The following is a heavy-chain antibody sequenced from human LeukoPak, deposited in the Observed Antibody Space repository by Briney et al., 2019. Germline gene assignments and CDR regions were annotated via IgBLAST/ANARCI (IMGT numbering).Heavy chain of an antibody. Sequence: GESLKISCKGSGYSFTNFWIGWVRQMPGKGLEWMGIISPGDSETRYSPSFQGQVTISADKSISTAYIQWSSLKASDTAMYYCARGTISEGFAYWGQGTLVTVSS. CDR1: GYSFTNFW. CDR3: ARGTISEGFAY. CDR2: ISPGDSET. D-gene: IGHD3-9*01. J-gene: IGHJ4*02. V-gene: IGHV5-51*01.